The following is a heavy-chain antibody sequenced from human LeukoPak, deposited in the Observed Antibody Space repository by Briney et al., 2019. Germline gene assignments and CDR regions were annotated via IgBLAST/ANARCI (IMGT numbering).Heavy chain of an antibody. V-gene: IGHV3-66*01. Sequence: GGSLRLSCAASGFTLSSNYMSWVRQAPGKGLEWVSVIYSGGSTYYTHSLKGRFTISRDNSKNTLYLQMNSLRAEDTAVYYCARDLSPKNYDRRHYYYGMDVWGQGTTVTVSS. D-gene: IGHD3-22*01. J-gene: IGHJ6*02. CDR2: IYSGGST. CDR3: ARDLSPKNYDRRHYYYGMDV. CDR1: GFTLSSNY.